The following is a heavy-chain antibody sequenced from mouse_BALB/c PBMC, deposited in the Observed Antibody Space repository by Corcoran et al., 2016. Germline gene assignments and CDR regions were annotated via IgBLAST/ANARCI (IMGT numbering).Heavy chain of an antibody. CDR3: ARAGTYGSSLGFDY. J-gene: IGHJ2*01. CDR2: ILPGSGST. V-gene: IGHV1-9*01. D-gene: IGHD1-1*01. CDR1: GYTFSSYW. Sequence: QVQLQQSGAELMKPGASVKISCKATGYTFSSYWIEWVKQRPGHGLEWIGEILPGSGSTNYNEKFKGKATFTADTSSNTAYMQLSSLTSEDSAVYYCARAGTYGSSLGFDYWGQGTTLTVSS.